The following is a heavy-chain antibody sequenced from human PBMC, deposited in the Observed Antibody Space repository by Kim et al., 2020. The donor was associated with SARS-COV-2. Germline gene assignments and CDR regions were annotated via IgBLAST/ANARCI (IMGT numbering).Heavy chain of an antibody. Sequence: GESLKISCKGSGYSFTSYWISWVRQMPGKGLEWMGRIDPSDSYTNYSPYFQGHVTISADKSISTAYLQWSSLKASDTALYYCARQAINCSGGSCYSEFDYWGQGTLVTVSS. CDR1: GYSFTSYW. D-gene: IGHD2-15*01. CDR3: ARQAINCSGGSCYSEFDY. CDR2: IDPSDSYT. J-gene: IGHJ4*02. V-gene: IGHV5-10-1*01.